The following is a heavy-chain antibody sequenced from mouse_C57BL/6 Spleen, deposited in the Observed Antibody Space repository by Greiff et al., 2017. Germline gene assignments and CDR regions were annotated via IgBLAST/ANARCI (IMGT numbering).Heavy chain of an antibody. Sequence: EVQVVESGGGLVKPGGSLKLSCAASGFTFSSYAMSWVRQTPEKRLEWVATISDGGSYTYYPDNVKGRFTISRDNAKNNLYLQMSHLKSEDTAMYYCAREGGTAQAPFAYWGQGTLVTVSA. J-gene: IGHJ3*01. V-gene: IGHV5-4*01. CDR2: ISDGGSYT. CDR3: AREGGTAQAPFAY. CDR1: GFTFSSYA. D-gene: IGHD3-2*02.